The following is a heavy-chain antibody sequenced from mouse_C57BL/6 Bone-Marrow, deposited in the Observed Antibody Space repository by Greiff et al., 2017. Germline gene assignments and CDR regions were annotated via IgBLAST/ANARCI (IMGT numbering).Heavy chain of an antibody. V-gene: IGHV3-6*01. J-gene: IGHJ2*01. CDR2: ISYDGSN. Sequence: EVQVVESGPGLVKPSQSLSLTCSVTGYSITSGYYWNWIRQFPGNKLEWMGYISYDGSNNYNPSLKNRISITRDTSKNQFFLKLNSVTTEDTATYYCATNKEPLYGSRGYFDYWGQGTTLTVSS. D-gene: IGHD1-1*01. CDR3: ATNKEPLYGSRGYFDY. CDR1: GYSITSGYY.